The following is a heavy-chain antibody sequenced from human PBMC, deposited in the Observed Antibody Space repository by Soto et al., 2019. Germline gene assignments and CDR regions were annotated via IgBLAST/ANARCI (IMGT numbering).Heavy chain of an antibody. D-gene: IGHD6-6*01. J-gene: IGHJ6*04. CDR2: INPSGGST. CDR3: ARDPLSSSPGYYGMDV. CDR1: GYTFTSYY. Sequence: ASVKVSCKASGYTFTSYYMHWVRQAPGQGLEWMGIINPSGGSTSYAQKFQGRVTMTRDTSTSTVYMELSSLRSEDTAVYYCARDPLSSSPGYYGMDVWGKGTTVTVSS. V-gene: IGHV1-46*01.